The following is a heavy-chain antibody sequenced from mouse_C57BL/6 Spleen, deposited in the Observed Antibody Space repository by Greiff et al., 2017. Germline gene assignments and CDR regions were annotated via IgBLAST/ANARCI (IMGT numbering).Heavy chain of an antibody. CDR3: AGRDVSYGDAMDY. CDR2: IFPGGGST. CDR1: GYTFTGYW. Sequence: QVQLQQSGAELMKPGASVKLSCKATGYTFTGYWIEWVKQRPGHGLEWIGEIFPGGGSTNYNEKFKGKATFTADTSSNTAYMQLSSLTTEEYALCYCAGRDVSYGDAMDYWGQGTSVTVSS. V-gene: IGHV1-9*01. J-gene: IGHJ4*01. D-gene: IGHD1-1*02.